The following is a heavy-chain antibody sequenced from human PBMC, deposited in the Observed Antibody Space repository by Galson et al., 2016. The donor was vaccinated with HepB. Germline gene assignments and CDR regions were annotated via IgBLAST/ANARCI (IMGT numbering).Heavy chain of an antibody. D-gene: IGHD6-6*01. CDR1: GFTFSDFG. Sequence: SLRLSCAASGFTFSDFGMHWVRQAPGKGLEWVALIWYDGSNRHYADSVKGRFTISRDNSKNTLYLQMNSLTAEDTAVYYCARDMVRDSSSYYYYYGLDVWGQGTTVTVSS. V-gene: IGHV3-33*01. CDR2: IWYDGSNR. J-gene: IGHJ6*02. CDR3: ARDMVRDSSSYYYYYGLDV.